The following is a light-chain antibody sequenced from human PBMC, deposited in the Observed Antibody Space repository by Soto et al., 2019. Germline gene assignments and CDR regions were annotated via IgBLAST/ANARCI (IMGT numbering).Light chain of an antibody. CDR1: QGIAND. V-gene: IGKV1-6*01. CDR3: LQDYYYPWT. CDR2: AAS. J-gene: IGKJ1*01. Sequence: ALQMTQSPSSLSASVGDRVTITCRASQGIANDLGWYQQKPGKAPNLLIYAASSLQSGVPSRFSGSGSGTYFTLTIDSLQPEDFATYYCLQDYYYPWTFGQGTKVEIK.